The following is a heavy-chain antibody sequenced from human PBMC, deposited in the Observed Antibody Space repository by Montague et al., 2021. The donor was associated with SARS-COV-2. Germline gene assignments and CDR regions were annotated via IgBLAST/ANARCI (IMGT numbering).Heavy chain of an antibody. CDR3: ARGFDI. CDR1: GGSISSYY. V-gene: IGHV4-59*01. Sequence: SETLSLTCTVSGGSISSYYWSWFRQPPGKGLEWIGYIYYSGSTNYNPSLKSRVTISVDTSKNQFSLKLSSVTAADTAVYYCARGFDIWGQGTMVTVSS. CDR2: IYYSGST. J-gene: IGHJ3*02.